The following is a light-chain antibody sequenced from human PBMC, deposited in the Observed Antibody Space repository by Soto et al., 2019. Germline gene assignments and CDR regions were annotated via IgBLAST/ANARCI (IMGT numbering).Light chain of an antibody. J-gene: IGKJ1*01. CDR2: GAS. V-gene: IGKV3-20*01. Sequence: EIVFTHSPGTLSFSPREKATLSRRASQTVSSTYLAWYQQKPGQAPRLLIYGASNRATGIPDRFSGSGSGTDFTLTISRLEPEDFAVYYCQQYRSSPGTFGQGTKV. CDR1: QTVSSTY. CDR3: QQYRSSPGT.